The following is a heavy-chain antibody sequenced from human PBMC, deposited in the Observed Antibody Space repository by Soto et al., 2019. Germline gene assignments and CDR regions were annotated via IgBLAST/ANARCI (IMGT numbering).Heavy chain of an antibody. CDR1: GGSISSGAYY. D-gene: IGHD3-16*01. V-gene: IGHV4-31*01. Sequence: QVQLQESGPGLVKPSQTLSLTCTVSGGSISSGAYYWTWIRQHTGKGLEWIGYIYYSGSTYYNPSLTSQGTISIDMFKNHFSMSLKSVTAADTAVYYFARDYTRDGAYGMDVWGQGTTVTVSS. CDR2: IYYSGST. J-gene: IGHJ6*02. CDR3: ARDYTRDGAYGMDV.